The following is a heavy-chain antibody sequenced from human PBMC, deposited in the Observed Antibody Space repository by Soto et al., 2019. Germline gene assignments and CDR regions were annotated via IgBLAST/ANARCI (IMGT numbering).Heavy chain of an antibody. CDR1: GVSFIGYY. D-gene: IGHD6-13*01. V-gene: IGHV4-34*01. CDR3: ARGTGFSGHSSWYYYYMYV. Sequence: TSETLSLTCAVYGVSFIGYYWSWIRQPPGKGLEWIGEINHSGSTNYNPSLKSRVTISVDTSKNQFSLKLSSVTAADTAVYYCARGTGFSGHSSWYYYYMYVCGKGTSVIVSS. J-gene: IGHJ6*03. CDR2: INHSGST.